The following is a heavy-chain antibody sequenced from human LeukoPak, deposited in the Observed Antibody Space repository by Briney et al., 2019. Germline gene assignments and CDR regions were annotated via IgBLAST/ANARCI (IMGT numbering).Heavy chain of an antibody. CDR2: INHSGST. CDR3: ARHIRITIFGVVTKTEGFDP. CDR1: GGSFSGYY. Sequence: SETLSLTCAVYGGSFSGYYWSWIRQPPGKGLEWIGEINHSGSTNYNPSLKSRVTISVDTYKNQFSLKLSSVAAADTAVYYCARHIRITIFGVVTKTEGFDPWGQGTPVTVSS. D-gene: IGHD3-3*01. J-gene: IGHJ5*02. V-gene: IGHV4-34*01.